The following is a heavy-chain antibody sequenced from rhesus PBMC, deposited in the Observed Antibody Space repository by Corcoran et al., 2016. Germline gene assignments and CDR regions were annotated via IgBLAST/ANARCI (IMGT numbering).Heavy chain of an antibody. CDR2: RSTNTENP. CDR3: ARHSYSSWHTFDY. J-gene: IGHJ4*01. CDR1: GYTFTSYG. Sequence: QVQLVQSGAEVKQPGASVKVFCKASGYTFTSYGMNWVRQAPGQRLEWMGGRSTNTENPTYAQGFKERVTFSMETSISTAYLQINSLKAEDTAVYYCARHSYSSWHTFDYWGQGVLVTVSS. V-gene: IGHV7-114*01. D-gene: IGHD6-13*01.